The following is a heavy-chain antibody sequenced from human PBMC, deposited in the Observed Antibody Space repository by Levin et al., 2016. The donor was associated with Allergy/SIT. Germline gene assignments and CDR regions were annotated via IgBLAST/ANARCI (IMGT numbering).Heavy chain of an antibody. Sequence: GESLKISCAASGFPFSAYGMHWVRQAPGKGLEWVAVIWYDGTHEKYADSVKGRFTVSRDNSKNTLDLQMNSLRVEDTAVYYCATSQHWGQGTLVTVS. CDR1: GFPFSAYG. V-gene: IGHV3-33*01. J-gene: IGHJ4*02. CDR2: IWYDGTHE. CDR3: ATSQH.